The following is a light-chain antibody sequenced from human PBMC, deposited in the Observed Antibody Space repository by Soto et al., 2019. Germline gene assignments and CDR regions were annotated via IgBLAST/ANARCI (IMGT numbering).Light chain of an antibody. CDR2: ANN. CDR3: QSYDSSLNGYV. J-gene: IGLJ1*01. V-gene: IGLV1-40*01. CDR1: SSNIGGAYD. Sequence: QSVLTQPPSVSGAPGQRVTISFTGSSSNIGGAYDVHWYQQLPGTAPKLLIYANNYRPSGVPDRFSGSKSGTSASLAITGLQAKDEADYYCQSYDSSLNGYVFGTGTKVTVL.